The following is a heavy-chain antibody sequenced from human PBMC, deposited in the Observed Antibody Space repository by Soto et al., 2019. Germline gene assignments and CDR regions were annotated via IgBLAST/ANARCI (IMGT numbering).Heavy chain of an antibody. J-gene: IGHJ4*02. CDR1: GVTFSSYA. CDR2: ISGSGGGT. D-gene: IGHD1-1*01. CDR3: AKFGMATTKRSPPYYIDY. Sequence: XGSLRLSCSASGVTFSSYAMSWVRQAPGKGLEWVSSISGSGGGTYYADSVKGRFTFSRDNSKNTLYLQMNSLRAEDTAVYYCAKFGMATTKRSPPYYIDYWGQGALVTVSS. V-gene: IGHV3-23*01.